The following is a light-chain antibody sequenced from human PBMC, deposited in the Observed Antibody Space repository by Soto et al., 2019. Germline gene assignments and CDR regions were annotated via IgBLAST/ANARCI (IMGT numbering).Light chain of an antibody. V-gene: IGKV1-16*01. CDR2: AAS. CDR3: QHYNSYSEA. J-gene: IGKJ1*01. Sequence: DIQMTQSPSSLSASVGDTVTITCQASQDISSYLNWYQQKPGKAPKLLIYAASSLQSGVPSRFSGSGSGTEFTLTISSLQPDDFATYYCQHYNSYSEAFGQGTKVDIK. CDR1: QDISSY.